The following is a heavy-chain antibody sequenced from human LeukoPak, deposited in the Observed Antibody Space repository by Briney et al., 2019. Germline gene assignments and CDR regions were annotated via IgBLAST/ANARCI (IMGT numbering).Heavy chain of an antibody. CDR3: TREAVDCRSTSCFTRSYDY. D-gene: IGHD2-2*02. CDR1: RFTFGDYA. CDR2: IRTKAHGETT. V-gene: IGHV3-49*03. J-gene: IGHJ4*02. Sequence: GGSLRLSCTASRFTFGDYAMSWFRQAPGKGLEWVGFIRTKAHGETTEYAASVKGRFTISRDDSKSIAYLQMNSLKTEDTAVYYCTREAVDCRSTSCFTRSYDYWGQGTLVTVSS.